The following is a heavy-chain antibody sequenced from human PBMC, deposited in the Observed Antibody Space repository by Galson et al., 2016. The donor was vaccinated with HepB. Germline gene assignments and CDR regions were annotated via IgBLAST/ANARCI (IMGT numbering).Heavy chain of an antibody. CDR2: IYSDGST. V-gene: IGHV3-53*01. CDR3: ARDPYYYDSRGYTTGFDV. CDR1: GFIVNNNY. J-gene: IGHJ3*01. Sequence: SLRLSCAASGFIVNNNYMNWVRQAPGKGLEWVSVIYSDGSTYYEDSVTGRFTISGDNSTNMLYLQMNTLRAEDTAVYYCARDPYYYDSRGYTTGFDVWGQGTMVTVSS. D-gene: IGHD3-22*01.